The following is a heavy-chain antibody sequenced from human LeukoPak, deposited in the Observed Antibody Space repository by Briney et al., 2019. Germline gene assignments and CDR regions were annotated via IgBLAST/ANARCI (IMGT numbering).Heavy chain of an antibody. CDR2: IIPIFGTA. Sequence: ASVKVSCKASGGTFSSYAISWVRQAPGPGLEWMGGIIPIFGTANYAQKFQGRVTITTDESTSTAYMVLSSLRSEDTAVYYCARETTGTTFAAGFDAWGQGTLVTVSS. J-gene: IGHJ5*02. CDR3: ARETTGTTFAAGFDA. D-gene: IGHD1-7*01. V-gene: IGHV1-69*05. CDR1: GGTFSSYA.